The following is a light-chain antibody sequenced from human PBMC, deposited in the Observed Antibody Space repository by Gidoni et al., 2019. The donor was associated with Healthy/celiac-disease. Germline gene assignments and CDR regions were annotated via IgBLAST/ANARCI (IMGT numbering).Light chain of an antibody. CDR1: QSVSSY. Sequence: IVLTQSPATLSLSPGKRATLSCRASQSVSSYLAWYQQKPGQAPRLLIYDASNRAPGIPARFSGSGSVTDFTLTISSLEPEDFAVYYCQQRSNWQGFTFXPXTKVDIK. CDR2: DAS. J-gene: IGKJ3*01. V-gene: IGKV3-11*01. CDR3: QQRSNWQGFT.